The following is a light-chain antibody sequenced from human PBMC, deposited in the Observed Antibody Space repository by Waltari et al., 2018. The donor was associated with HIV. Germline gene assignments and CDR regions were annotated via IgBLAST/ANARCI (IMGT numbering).Light chain of an antibody. CDR3: QTLQLHFT. V-gene: IGKV2-28*01. J-gene: IGKJ4*01. CDR1: QSLLHSNGHNY. CDR2: LGS. Sequence: DIVMTQSPVSLPVTPGEPASISCRSSQSLLHSNGHNYLDWYLQKPGQSPQLLIFLGSTRASGVPDRFSGSGSGTDFTLEISRVEAEDVGVYYCQTLQLHFTFGGGTKVEIK.